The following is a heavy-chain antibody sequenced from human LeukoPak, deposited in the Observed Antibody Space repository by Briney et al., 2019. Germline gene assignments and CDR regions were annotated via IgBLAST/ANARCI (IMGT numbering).Heavy chain of an antibody. V-gene: IGHV3-53*01. CDR2: FYRGDST. J-gene: IGHJ4*02. Sequence: GGSLRLSCAASGFTVSSSYMYWVRQAPGKGLEWVSFFYRGDSTYYAESVRGRFTISRDNSKNTLYLLMNSLIPEDTPVYYCAREVVSSPSYFDSWGQGTLVTVSS. CDR1: GFTVSSSY. D-gene: IGHD2-15*01. CDR3: AREVVSSPSYFDS.